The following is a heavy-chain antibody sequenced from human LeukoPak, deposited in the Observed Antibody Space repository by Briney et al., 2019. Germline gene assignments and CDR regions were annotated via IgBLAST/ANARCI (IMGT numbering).Heavy chain of an antibody. CDR2: ITKRSSDM. V-gene: IGHV3-21*01. D-gene: IGHD3-10*01. CDR3: VRDSERGSRSPGIH. Sequence: GCSLRLSCATCRITLSSYIMNWLRQAPAKGLEWVSSITKRSSDMYYEASVKGRFTIYRDDAKDSLFLQMNSLRAEDTAVYYCVRDSERGSRSPGIHWGQGTLVTVSS. J-gene: IGHJ4*02. CDR1: RITLSSYI.